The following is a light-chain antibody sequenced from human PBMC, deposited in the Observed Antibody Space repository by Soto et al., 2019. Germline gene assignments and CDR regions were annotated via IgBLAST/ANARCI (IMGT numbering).Light chain of an antibody. CDR2: GAS. CDR1: QSVSSIY. J-gene: IGKJ2*01. CDR3: QQYDSSPYT. Sequence: EIVLTQSPGTLSLSPGERATLSCRASQSVSSIYLAWYQQKPGQAPRLLIYGASSMATGIPVRFSGSGSGTDFTLTISRLEPEDFAVYYCQQYDSSPYTFGQGTKLEIK. V-gene: IGKV3-20*01.